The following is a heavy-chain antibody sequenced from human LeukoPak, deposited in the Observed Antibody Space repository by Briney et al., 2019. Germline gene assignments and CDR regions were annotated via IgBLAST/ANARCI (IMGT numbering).Heavy chain of an antibody. D-gene: IGHD5-24*01. J-gene: IGHJ4*02. CDR2: IRYDGSNK. CDR1: ELTVTSNY. Sequence: PGGSLRLSCAASELTVTSNYMSWVRQAPGKGLEWVAFIRYDGSNKYYADSVKGRFTISRDNSKNTLYLQMNSLRAEETAVYYCAKEMATTACPDYWGQGTLVTVSS. V-gene: IGHV3-30*02. CDR3: AKEMATTACPDY.